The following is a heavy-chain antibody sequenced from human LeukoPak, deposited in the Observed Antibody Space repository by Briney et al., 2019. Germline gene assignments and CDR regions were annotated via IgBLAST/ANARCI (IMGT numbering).Heavy chain of an antibody. CDR3: AKAIRNLGWYFDL. J-gene: IGHJ2*01. V-gene: IGHV3-23*01. CDR1: GFTFSSYA. CDR2: VTGSGNTR. Sequence: PGGSLRLSCAASGFTFSSYAMSWVRQAPGKGLEWVSGVTGSGNTRYYADCVKGRFTISRDNSKNTLYLQMDSLRAEDTAVYYCAKAIRNLGWYFDLWGRGTLVTVSS. D-gene: IGHD3-3*01.